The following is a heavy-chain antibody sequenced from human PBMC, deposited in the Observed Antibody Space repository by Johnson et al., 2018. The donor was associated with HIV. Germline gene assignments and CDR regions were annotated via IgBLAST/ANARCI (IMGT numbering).Heavy chain of an antibody. Sequence: QVQLVESGGGVVQPGRSLRLSCAASGFTFSSYALHWGRQAPGKGLEWVAVISSDGSNKHYEEPETGRFTISRDNAKNTLYLQMNSQRAEDTAVYYCERERAWEDAFGSCGQGTIVPVSS. CDR1: GFTFSSYA. D-gene: IGHD1-26*01. V-gene: IGHV3-30*04. CDR3: ERERAWEDAFGS. CDR2: ISSDGSNK. J-gene: IGHJ3*02.